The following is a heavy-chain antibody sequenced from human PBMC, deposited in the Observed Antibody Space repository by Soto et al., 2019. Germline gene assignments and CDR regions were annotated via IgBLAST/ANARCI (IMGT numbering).Heavy chain of an antibody. CDR2: INAGNGNT. V-gene: IGHV1-3*05. CDR1: GYTFTSYA. J-gene: IGHJ4*02. Sequence: QVQLVQSGAEEKKPGASVKVSCKASGYTFTSYAMHWVRQAPGQRLEWMGWINAGNGNTKYSQKFQGRVTITRDTSASTASMELSSLRSEETAVYYCASESYGGEFDYWGQGTLVTVSS. D-gene: IGHD4-17*01. CDR3: ASESYGGEFDY.